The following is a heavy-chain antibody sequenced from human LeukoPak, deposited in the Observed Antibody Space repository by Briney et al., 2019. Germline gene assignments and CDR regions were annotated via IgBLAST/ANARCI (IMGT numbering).Heavy chain of an antibody. D-gene: IGHD6-6*01. CDR3: ARVIGSSSSFLYYYYYMDV. V-gene: IGHV4-39*07. CDR2: IYHSGST. CDR1: GGSISGGKDF. Sequence: KSSETLSLTCTVSGGSISGGKDFWGWIRQPPGKGLEWIGSIYHSGSTYYNPSLKSRVTISVDTSKNQFSLKLSSVTAADTAVYYCARVIGSSSSFLYYYYYMDVWGKGTTVTVSS. J-gene: IGHJ6*03.